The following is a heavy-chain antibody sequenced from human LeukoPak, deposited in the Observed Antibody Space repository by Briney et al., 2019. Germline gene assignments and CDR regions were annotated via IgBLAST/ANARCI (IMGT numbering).Heavy chain of an antibody. Sequence: PSETLSLTCAVYGGSFSDYYWSWIRQPPGKGLEWIGYIYYSGSTYYNPSLKSRVTISVDTSKNQFSLKLSSVTAADTAVYYCARAAPLLIVVGYFDYWGQGTLVTVSS. J-gene: IGHJ4*02. CDR3: ARAAPLLIVVGYFDY. CDR1: GGSFSDYY. V-gene: IGHV4-30-4*08. D-gene: IGHD2-2*01. CDR2: IYYSGST.